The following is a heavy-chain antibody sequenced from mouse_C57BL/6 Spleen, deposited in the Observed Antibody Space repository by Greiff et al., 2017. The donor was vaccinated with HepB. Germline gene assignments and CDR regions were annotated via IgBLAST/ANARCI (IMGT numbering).Heavy chain of an antibody. J-gene: IGHJ2*01. CDR3: ARKVTTVVAYYFDY. D-gene: IGHD1-1*01. CDR2: IYPGDGDT. CDR1: GYAFSSSW. V-gene: IGHV1-82*01. Sequence: LVESGPELVKPGASVKISCKASGYAFSSSWMNWVKQRPGKGLEWIGRIYPGDGDTNYNGKFKGKATLTADKSSSTAYMQLSSLTSEDSAVYFCARKVTTVVAYYFDYWGQGTTLTVSS.